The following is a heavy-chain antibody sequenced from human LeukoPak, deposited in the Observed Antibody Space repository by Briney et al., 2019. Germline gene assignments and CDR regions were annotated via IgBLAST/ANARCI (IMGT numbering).Heavy chain of an antibody. D-gene: IGHD3-10*01. Sequence: SETXSLTCAVYGGSFSGYYWSWVRQPPGKGLEWVGEINHSGSTNYNPSLKSRVTISVETYKNQFALKMRDGPAADTAVYYCAREIMVRGVIYARPHNWFDPWGQGTLVTVSS. CDR1: GGSFSGYY. V-gene: IGHV4-34*01. CDR2: INHSGST. J-gene: IGHJ5*02. CDR3: AREIMVRGVIYARPHNWFDP.